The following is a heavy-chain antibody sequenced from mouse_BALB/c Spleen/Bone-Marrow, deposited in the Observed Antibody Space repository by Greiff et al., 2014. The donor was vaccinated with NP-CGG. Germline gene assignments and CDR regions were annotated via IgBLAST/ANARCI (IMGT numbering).Heavy chain of an antibody. V-gene: IGHV5-6-3*01. CDR1: GFTFSSYG. J-gene: IGHJ2*01. D-gene: IGHD1-1*01. CDR2: INSNGGST. Sequence: EVQLQQSGRGLVQPGGSLKLSCAASGFTFSSYGMSWVRQTPDKRLELVATINSNGGSTYYPDSVKGRFTISRDNAKNTLYLQMSSLKPGDTAMYYCARDYYGSSDYWGQGTTLTVSS. CDR3: ARDYYGSSDY.